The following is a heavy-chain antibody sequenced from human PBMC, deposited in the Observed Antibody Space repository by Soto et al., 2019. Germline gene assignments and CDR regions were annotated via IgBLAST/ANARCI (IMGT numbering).Heavy chain of an antibody. D-gene: IGHD2-2*01. CDR2: IIPIFGTA. CDR3: ARDRGLRSFMIRVPPGSFDI. J-gene: IGHJ3*02. V-gene: IGHV1-69*13. Sequence: GASVKVSCKASGGTFSSYAISWVRQAPGQGLEWMGGIIPIFGTANYAQKFQGRVTITADESTSTAYMELRSLRSDDTAVYYCARDRGLRSFMIRVPPGSFDIWGQGTMRTGSS. CDR1: GGTFSSYA.